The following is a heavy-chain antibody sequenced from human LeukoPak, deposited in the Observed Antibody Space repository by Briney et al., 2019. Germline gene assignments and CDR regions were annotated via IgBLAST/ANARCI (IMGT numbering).Heavy chain of an antibody. D-gene: IGHD6-13*01. V-gene: IGHV3-7*02. CDR2: IKQDGSEK. CDR3: ASSRWQAFDS. Sequence: HPGGSLRLSCAASGFTFTTYWISWVRQAPGKGLEWVAHIKQDGSEKYYVDSVKGRFTVSRDNAKNSVYLQLSSLRTEDTAAYYCASSRWQAFDSWGQGILVTVSS. J-gene: IGHJ4*02. CDR1: GFTFTTYW.